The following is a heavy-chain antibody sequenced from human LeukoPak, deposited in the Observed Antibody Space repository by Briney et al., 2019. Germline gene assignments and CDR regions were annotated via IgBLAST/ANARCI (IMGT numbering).Heavy chain of an antibody. CDR1: GFTFSSYD. D-gene: IGHD4-17*01. V-gene: IGHV3-13*01. CDR3: ARGSGPGVTTIDS. J-gene: IGHJ4*02. CDR2: FHTDGGT. Sequence: GGSLRLSCAASGFTFSSYDMHWVRQAPGKGLEWVSAFHTDGGTYYLDSVKGRFTISREDAKNSLYLQMNTLRAGDTAVHYCARGSGPGVTTIDSWGQGTLVIVSS.